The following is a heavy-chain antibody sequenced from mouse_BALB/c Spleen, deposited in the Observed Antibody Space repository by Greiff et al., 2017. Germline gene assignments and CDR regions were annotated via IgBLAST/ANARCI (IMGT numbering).Heavy chain of an antibody. J-gene: IGHJ3*01. CDR1: GYTFTSYW. CDR2: IYPGNSDT. V-gene: IGHV1-5*01. D-gene: IGHD2-1*01. Sequence: EVKLVESGTVLARPGASVKMSCKASGYTFTSYWMHWVKQRPGQGLEWIGAIYPGNSDTSYNQKFKGKAKLTAVTSTSTAYMELSSLTNEDSAVYYCTRGIYYGNPWFAYWGQGTLVTVSA. CDR3: TRGIYYGNPWFAY.